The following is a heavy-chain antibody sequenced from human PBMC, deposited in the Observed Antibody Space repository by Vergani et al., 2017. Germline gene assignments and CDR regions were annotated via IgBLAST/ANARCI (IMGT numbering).Heavy chain of an antibody. J-gene: IGHJ4*02. CDR3: GKGRWELLSPFDY. CDR2: ISGSGGSK. CDR1: GFTFSSYA. D-gene: IGHD1-26*01. V-gene: IGHV3-23*01. Sequence: EVQLLESGGGLVQPGGSLRLSCAASGFTFSSYAMSWVRQAPGKGLEWVSAISGSGGSKYYADSVKGRFTISRDNSKNTLYLQMNSLRAEDTAVYYCGKGRWELLSPFDYWGQGTLVTVSS.